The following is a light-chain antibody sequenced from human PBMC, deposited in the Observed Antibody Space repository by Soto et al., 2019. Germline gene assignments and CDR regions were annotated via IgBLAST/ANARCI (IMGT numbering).Light chain of an antibody. CDR3: QQYNHWPRLLS. Sequence: EILLTQSPVTLSVSPGARATLSCRASQSLTSNLAWYQQRPGQAPRLHIYDTSTRATEVPARFSGSGSGTEFTLTIASLQSEDFAVYYCQQYNHWPRLLSFGGGTRVEL. CDR2: DTS. J-gene: IGKJ4*01. CDR1: QSLTSN. V-gene: IGKV3-15*01.